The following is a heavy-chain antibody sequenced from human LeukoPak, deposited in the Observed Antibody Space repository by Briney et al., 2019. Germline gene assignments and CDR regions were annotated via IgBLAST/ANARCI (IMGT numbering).Heavy chain of an antibody. CDR1: GFTVSSNY. V-gene: IGHV3-53*01. CDR3: ARGRGRETYYYDSSGYYYLDY. J-gene: IGHJ4*02. Sequence: GGSLRLSCAASGFTVSSNYMSWVRQAPGKGLEWVSVIYSGGSTYYADSVKGRFTISRDNSKNTLYLQMNSLRAEDTAVYYCARGRGRETYYYDSSGYYYLDYWGQGTLATVSS. D-gene: IGHD3-22*01. CDR2: IYSGGST.